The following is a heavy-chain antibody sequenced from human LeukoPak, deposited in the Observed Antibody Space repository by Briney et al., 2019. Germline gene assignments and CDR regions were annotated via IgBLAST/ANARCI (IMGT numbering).Heavy chain of an antibody. CDR2: INHSGST. J-gene: IGHJ6*02. CDR3: ARRDGYYGMDV. Sequence: KPSETLSLTCAVYGGSFSGYYWSWIRQPPGKGLEWIGEINHSGSTNYNPSLKSRVTISVDTSKNQFSLKLSSVTAANTAVYYCARRDGYYGMDVWGQGTTVTVSS. V-gene: IGHV4-34*01. D-gene: IGHD5-24*01. CDR1: GGSFSGYY.